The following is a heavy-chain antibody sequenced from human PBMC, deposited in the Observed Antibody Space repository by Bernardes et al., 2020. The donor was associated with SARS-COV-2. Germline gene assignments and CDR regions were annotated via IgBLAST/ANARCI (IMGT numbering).Heavy chain of an antibody. CDR1: GGSVSGYY. D-gene: IGHD2-21*01. J-gene: IGHJ4*02. CDR3: ARLIPSYPNDCGGPCYYFDY. CDR2: ITLYGNT. Sequence: TLSLTCAVYGGSVSGYYWSWIRQPPGKGLEWIGEITLYGNTNYNPSLNSRVTISVDTSKNQLSLKLSSVTAADTAMYYCARLIPSYPNDCGGPCYYFDYWGQGTLVTVSP. V-gene: IGHV4-34*01.